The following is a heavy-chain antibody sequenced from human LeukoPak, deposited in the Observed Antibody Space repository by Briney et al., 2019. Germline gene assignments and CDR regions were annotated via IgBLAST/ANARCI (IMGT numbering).Heavy chain of an antibody. CDR3: AKVPGYCSGGSCSVFDY. J-gene: IGHJ4*02. Sequence: PGGSLRLSCAASGFTFCSYGMHWVRQAPGKGLEWVAFIRYDGSNKYYADSVKGRFTISRDNSKNTLYLQMNSLRAEDTAVYYCAKVPGYCSGGSCSVFDYWGQGTLVTVSS. D-gene: IGHD2-15*01. CDR1: GFTFCSYG. CDR2: IRYDGSNK. V-gene: IGHV3-30*02.